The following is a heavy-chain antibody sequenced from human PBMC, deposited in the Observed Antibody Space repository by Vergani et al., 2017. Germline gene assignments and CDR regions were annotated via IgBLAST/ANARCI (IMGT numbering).Heavy chain of an antibody. CDR2: IYYSGST. V-gene: IGHV4-31*03. CDR1: GGSISSGGYY. Sequence: QVQLQESGPGLVKPSQTLSLTCTVSGGSISSGGYYWSWIRQHPGKGLEWIGYIYYSGSTYYNPSLKRRVTISVGTSKDQFSLKLISVTAADTAVYYCSRASGEGDCLDYWGQGTLVTVSS. J-gene: IGHJ4*02. CDR3: SRASGEGDCLDY. D-gene: IGHD3-10*01.